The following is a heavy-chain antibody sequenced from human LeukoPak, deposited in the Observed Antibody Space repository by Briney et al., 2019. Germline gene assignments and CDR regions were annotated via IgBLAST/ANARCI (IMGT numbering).Heavy chain of an antibody. CDR2: IRYDGSNK. CDR1: GFTFSSYG. CDR3: ANEIITAGY. J-gene: IGHJ4*02. D-gene: IGHD3-10*01. Sequence: GGSLRLSCAASGFTFSSYGMHWVRQAPGKGLEWVAFIRYDGSNKYYADSVKGRFTISRDNSKNTLYLQMNGLRAEDTAVYYCANEIITAGYWGQGTLVTVSS. V-gene: IGHV3-30*02.